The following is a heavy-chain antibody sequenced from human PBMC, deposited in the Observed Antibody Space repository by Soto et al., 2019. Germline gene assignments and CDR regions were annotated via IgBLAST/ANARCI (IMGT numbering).Heavy chain of an antibody. CDR1: GGSISSDSYY. Sequence: SETLSLTCSVSGGSISSDSYYWGWIRQSPEKGLEWIASISYSGSTYYNPTLKSRLIISVDTSKSQFSLKLSSVTAADTAVYYCARSSGSYYSSTYYYGMDVWGQGTTVTVSS. J-gene: IGHJ6*02. CDR2: ISYSGST. CDR3: ARSSGSYYSSTYYYGMDV. D-gene: IGHD1-26*01. V-gene: IGHV4-39*01.